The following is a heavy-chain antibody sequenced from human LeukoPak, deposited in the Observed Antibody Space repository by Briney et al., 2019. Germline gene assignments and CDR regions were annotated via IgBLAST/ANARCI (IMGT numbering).Heavy chain of an antibody. V-gene: IGHV1-46*01. CDR2: INPSGGST. CDR1: GYTFTTYY. Sequence: ASVKVSCTASGYTFTTYYMHWVRQAPGQGLEWMGIINPSGGSTSYAQKFQGRVTMTRDTSTSTVYMELSSLRSEDTAVYYCARDPQGYCSGGSCWGGWFDPWGQGTLVTVSS. CDR3: ARDPQGYCSGGSCWGGWFDP. J-gene: IGHJ5*02. D-gene: IGHD2-15*01.